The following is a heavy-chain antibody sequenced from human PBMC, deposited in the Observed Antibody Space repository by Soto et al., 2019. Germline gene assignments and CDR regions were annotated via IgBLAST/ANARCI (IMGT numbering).Heavy chain of an antibody. J-gene: IGHJ6*02. CDR2: IYPSGGST. CDR1: GYTFTIYY. Sequence: ASVKVSCRAYGYTFTIYYMHWVRQAPGQGLERMGIIYPSGGSTTYAQKFQGRVSMTSDASTSTVYMEVSSLRSDDTAVYYCARDPTNHAMDIWGQGTTVTVSS. V-gene: IGHV1-46*01. CDR3: ARDPTNHAMDI.